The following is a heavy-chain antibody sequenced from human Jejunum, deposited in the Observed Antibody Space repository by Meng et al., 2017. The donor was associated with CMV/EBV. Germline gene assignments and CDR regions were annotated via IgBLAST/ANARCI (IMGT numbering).Heavy chain of an antibody. V-gene: IGHV4-4*02. CDR3: GDPPAGY. CDR1: GGSLIGTNW. CDR2: IFHSGAT. Sequence: QVQLQESGPGLVKPSGTLSLTCVVSGGSLIGTNWWNWVRQPPGGGLKWIREIFHSGATNYNPSLKSRVTISIDNSKNQFSLKLTSMTAADTAVYFCGDPPAGYWGQGILVTVSS. J-gene: IGHJ4*02.